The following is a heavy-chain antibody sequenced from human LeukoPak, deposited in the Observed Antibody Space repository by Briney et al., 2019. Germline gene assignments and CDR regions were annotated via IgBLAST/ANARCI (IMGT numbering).Heavy chain of an antibody. V-gene: IGHV3-30-3*01. J-gene: IGHJ4*02. D-gene: IGHD3-3*01. CDR2: ISYDGSNT. CDR1: GFTFSSYA. Sequence: PGRSLRLSCTASGFTFSSYAMHWVRQAPGKGLEWVAVISYDGSNTYYADSVKGRFTISRDNSKNTLYLQMNSLRAEDTAVYYCARVTITIFGAIDYWGQGTLVTVSS. CDR3: ARVTITIFGAIDY.